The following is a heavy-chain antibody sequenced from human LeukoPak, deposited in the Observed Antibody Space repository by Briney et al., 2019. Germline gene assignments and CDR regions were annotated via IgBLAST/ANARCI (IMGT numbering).Heavy chain of an antibody. Sequence: HWESLKISCKAYGYSFFSNYWIAWVREMPGKGLGWMGILYPGDSDSRYSPSFQGQVTISADRSISTAYLHWSSLKVSDTAMYYCARASRDGYNQNFDYWGQGTLVTVSS. CDR1: GYSFFSNYW. J-gene: IGHJ4*02. CDR2: LYPGDSDS. CDR3: ARASRDGYNQNFDY. D-gene: IGHD5-24*01. V-gene: IGHV5-51*01.